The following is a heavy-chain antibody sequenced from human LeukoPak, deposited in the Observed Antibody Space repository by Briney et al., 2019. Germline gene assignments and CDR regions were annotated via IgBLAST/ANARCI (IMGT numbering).Heavy chain of an antibody. CDR2: IIPIFGTA. J-gene: IGHJ6*03. Sequence: SVKVSCKASGGTFSSYAISWVRQAPGQGLEWMGRIIPIFGTANYAQKFQGRVTITTDESTGTAYMELSSLRSEDTAVYYCARDLWYYYGSGSYYIPSNMDVWGKGTTVTVSS. V-gene: IGHV1-69*05. CDR3: ARDLWYYYGSGSYYIPSNMDV. CDR1: GGTFSSYA. D-gene: IGHD3-10*01.